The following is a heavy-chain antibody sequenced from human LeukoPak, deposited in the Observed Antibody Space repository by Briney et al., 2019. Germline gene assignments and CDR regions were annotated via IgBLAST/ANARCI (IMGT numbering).Heavy chain of an antibody. V-gene: IGHV3-15*01. Sequence: PGGSLRLSCAASGFTFSNAWMSWVRQAPGKGLEWVGRIKNKTEGGTTDYGAPVKGRYTISRDDSKATLYLEMNSLKTEDTAVYYCTTYGTTGNWFDPWGQGTLVTVSS. J-gene: IGHJ5*02. CDR1: GFTFSNAW. CDR3: TTYGTTGNWFDP. D-gene: IGHD4-17*01. CDR2: IKNKTEGGTT.